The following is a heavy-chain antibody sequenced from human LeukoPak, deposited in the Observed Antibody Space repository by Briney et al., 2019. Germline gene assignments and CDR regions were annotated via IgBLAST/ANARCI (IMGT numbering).Heavy chain of an antibody. D-gene: IGHD3-10*01. J-gene: IGHJ6*02. Sequence: SVKVSCKASGFTFTSSAMQWVRQARGQRLEWIGWIVVGSGNTNYAQKFQERVTITRDMSTSTTYMELSSLRSEDTAVYYCAADRAPSFYSGYYGMDVWGQGTTVTVSS. CDR3: AADRAPSFYSGYYGMDV. V-gene: IGHV1-58*02. CDR1: GFTFTSSA. CDR2: IVVGSGNT.